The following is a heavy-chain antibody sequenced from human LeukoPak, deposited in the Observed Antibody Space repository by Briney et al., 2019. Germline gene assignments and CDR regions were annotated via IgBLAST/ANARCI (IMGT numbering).Heavy chain of an antibody. CDR2: IKSDGSKT. D-gene: IGHD1-26*01. Sequence: GGSLRLSCAASGFTFSSYGMHWVRHAPGKGLVWVSRIKSDGSKTSYADSVKGRFTISRDNAKNTLYLQMNSLRAEDTALYYCARDPHGGSGSDPHDAFDIWGQGTMVTVSS. V-gene: IGHV3-74*01. J-gene: IGHJ3*02. CDR1: GFTFSSYG. CDR3: ARDPHGGSGSDPHDAFDI.